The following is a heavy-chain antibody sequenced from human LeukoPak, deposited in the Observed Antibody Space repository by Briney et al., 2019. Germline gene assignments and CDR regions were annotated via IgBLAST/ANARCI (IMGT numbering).Heavy chain of an antibody. D-gene: IGHD1-26*01. J-gene: IGHJ6*04. Sequence: PSQTLSLTCTVSGGSISSYYWSWIRQPPGKGLEWIGYVYYSGSAHYNPSLKSRVTISVDTSKNQFSLKLSSVTAADTAVYYCAREEDSGSGLGVWGKGTTVTVSS. V-gene: IGHV4-59*01. CDR2: VYYSGSA. CDR1: GGSISSYY. CDR3: AREEDSGSGLGV.